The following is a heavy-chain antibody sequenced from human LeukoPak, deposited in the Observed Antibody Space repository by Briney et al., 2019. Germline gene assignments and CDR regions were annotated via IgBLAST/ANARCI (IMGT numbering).Heavy chain of an antibody. CDR2: INPSAGST. J-gene: IGHJ6*02. CDR3: ARDHGIAVALKGYYGMDV. CDR1: GYTFTDYY. Sequence: GASVTVPCKASGYTFTDYYMHWVRQAPGQGLEWMGIINPSAGSTNYAQKFRGRVTMSRDTSTSTVYMELSSLRSEDTAVYYCARDHGIAVALKGYYGMDVWGQGTTVTVSS. D-gene: IGHD6-19*01. V-gene: IGHV1-46*01.